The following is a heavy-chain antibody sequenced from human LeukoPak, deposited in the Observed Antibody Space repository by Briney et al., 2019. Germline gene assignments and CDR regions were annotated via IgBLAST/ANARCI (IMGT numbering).Heavy chain of an antibody. J-gene: IGHJ4*02. CDR1: GFTVSNNY. D-gene: IGHD5-12*01. CDR3: AKDGLIVATILGDPRFDY. CDR2: IYSGGST. V-gene: IGHV3-53*05. Sequence: PGGSLRLSCVASGFTVSNNYMSWVRQAPGKGLEWVSVIYSGGSTYYTDSVKGRFTISRDNSKNTLYLQMNSLRAEDTAVYYCAKDGLIVATILGDPRFDYWGQGTLVTVSS.